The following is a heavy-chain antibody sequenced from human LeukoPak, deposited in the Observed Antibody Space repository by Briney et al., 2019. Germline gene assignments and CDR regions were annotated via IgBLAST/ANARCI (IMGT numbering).Heavy chain of an antibody. D-gene: IGHD6-19*01. CDR1: GFTFSNFA. J-gene: IGHJ4*02. CDR2: ISSSSSFI. Sequence: PGRSLRRSCATSGFTFSNFALHWVRQAPGKGLEWVSSISSSSSFISYAGSVKGRFTISRDNAKNSLFLQMNSLRAEDTAVYYCASEVAGTSPQSYWGRGTLVTVSS. CDR3: ASEVAGTSPQSY. V-gene: IGHV3-21*01.